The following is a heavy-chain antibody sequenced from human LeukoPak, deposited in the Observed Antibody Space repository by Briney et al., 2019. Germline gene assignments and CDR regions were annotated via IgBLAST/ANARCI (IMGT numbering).Heavy chain of an antibody. D-gene: IGHD3-22*01. CDR1: GFTFSSYA. CDR2: ISSNGGST. Sequence: GGPLRLSCAASGFTFSSYAMHWVRQAPGKGLEYVSAISSNGGSTYYANSVKGRFTISRDNSKNTLYLQMGSLRAEDMAVYYCARTYYYDSSGYEFQHWGQGTLVTVSS. J-gene: IGHJ1*01. CDR3: ARTYYYDSSGYEFQH. V-gene: IGHV3-64*01.